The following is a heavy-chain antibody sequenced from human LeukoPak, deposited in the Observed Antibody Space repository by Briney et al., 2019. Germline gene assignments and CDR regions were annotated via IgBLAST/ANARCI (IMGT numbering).Heavy chain of an antibody. CDR3: AKRRWLGGIGVADPFDH. V-gene: IGHV3-33*06. Sequence: PGGSLRLSCAASGFTFSSYAMHWVRQAPGKGLEWVAVIWYDGSNKYYADSVKGRFTISRDNSKNTIYLQMNSLRAEDTAVYYCAKRRWLGGIGVADPFDHWGQGTLVTVSS. CDR1: GFTFSSYA. CDR2: IWYDGSNK. J-gene: IGHJ4*02. D-gene: IGHD6-19*01.